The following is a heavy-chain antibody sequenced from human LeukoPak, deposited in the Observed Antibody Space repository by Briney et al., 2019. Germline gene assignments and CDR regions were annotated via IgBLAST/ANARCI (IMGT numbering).Heavy chain of an antibody. Sequence: ASVKVSCKASGYTFTSYAMHWVRQAPGQRLEWMGGIIPIFGTANYAQKFQGRVTITADESTSTAYMELSSLRSEDTAVYYCARDWGVAGYCSSTSCSAWFDPWGQGTLVTVSS. CDR3: ARDWGVAGYCSSTSCSAWFDP. J-gene: IGHJ5*02. CDR1: GYTFTSYA. CDR2: IIPIFGTA. V-gene: IGHV1-69*13. D-gene: IGHD2-2*01.